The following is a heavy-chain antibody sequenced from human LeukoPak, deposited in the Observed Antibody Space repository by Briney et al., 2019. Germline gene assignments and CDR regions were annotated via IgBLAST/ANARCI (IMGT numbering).Heavy chain of an antibody. CDR2: ISSSGSPI. Sequence: GGSLRLSCAASGFTFSSYEMNWVRQAPGKGLEWISYISSSGSPIYYADSVKGRFTISRDNSKNTLYLQMNSLRAEDTAVYYCAKARYSGYAFDAFDMWGQGTMVSVSS. CDR3: AKARYSGYAFDAFDM. CDR1: GFTFSSYE. D-gene: IGHD5-12*01. V-gene: IGHV3-48*03. J-gene: IGHJ3*02.